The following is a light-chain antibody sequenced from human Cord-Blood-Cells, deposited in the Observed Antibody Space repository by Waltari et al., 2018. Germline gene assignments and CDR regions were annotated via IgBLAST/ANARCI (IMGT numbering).Light chain of an antibody. CDR3: SSYTSSSTRV. Sequence: QSALTQPASVSGSPGQSITIPCTGTSSDVGGYNYVSWYQQHPGQAPNLMIYDVSNRPSGVSNRFSGSKSGNTASLTISGLQAEDEADYDCSSYTSSSTRVFGGGTKLTVL. CDR1: SSDVGGYNY. CDR2: DVS. J-gene: IGLJ2*01. V-gene: IGLV2-14*01.